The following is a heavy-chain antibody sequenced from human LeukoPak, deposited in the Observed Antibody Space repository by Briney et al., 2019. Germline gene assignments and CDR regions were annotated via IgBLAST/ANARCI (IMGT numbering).Heavy chain of an antibody. V-gene: IGHV3-23*01. Sequence: PGGSLRLSCAASGFSFSSYSMNWVRQAPGKGLEWVSAISGSGGSTYYADSVKGRFTISRDNSKNTLYLQMNSLRAEDTAVYYCAKVDYYDSSGYYPLDYWGQGTLVTVSS. J-gene: IGHJ4*02. D-gene: IGHD3-22*01. CDR2: ISGSGGST. CDR3: AKVDYYDSSGYYPLDY. CDR1: GFSFSSYS.